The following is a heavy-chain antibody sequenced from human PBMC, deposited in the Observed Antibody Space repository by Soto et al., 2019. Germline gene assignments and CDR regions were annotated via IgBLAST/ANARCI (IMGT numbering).Heavy chain of an antibody. CDR2: IYAGDSDT. CDR3: ARRSDYDILTGYYVDYGMDV. Sequence: GESLKISGKGSGYSFTGYCIGWVRQMPGKDLEGMGLIYAGDSDTRYSPSFQGQVTISADKSISTAYLQWSSLKASDTAMYYCARRSDYDILTGYYVDYGMDVWGQGTTVTVSS. D-gene: IGHD3-9*01. CDR1: GYSFTGYC. V-gene: IGHV5-51*01. J-gene: IGHJ6*02.